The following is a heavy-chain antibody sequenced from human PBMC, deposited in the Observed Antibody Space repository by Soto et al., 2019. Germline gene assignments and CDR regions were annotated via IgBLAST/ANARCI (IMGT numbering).Heavy chain of an antibody. CDR1: GYSFTSYW. J-gene: IGHJ6*02. D-gene: IGHD2-2*01. CDR3: ATASIVIPAAISGGYGMDV. Sequence: GESLKISCKGSGYSFTSYWISWVRQMPGKGLEWMGRIDPSDSYTNYSPSFQGHVTISADKSISTAYLQWSSLKASDTAMYYCATASIVIPAAISGGYGMDVWGQGTTVTVSS. V-gene: IGHV5-10-1*01. CDR2: IDPSDSYT.